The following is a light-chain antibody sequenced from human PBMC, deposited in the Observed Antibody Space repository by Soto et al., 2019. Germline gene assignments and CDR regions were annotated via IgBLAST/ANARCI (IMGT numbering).Light chain of an antibody. CDR3: AAWDDSLNAVV. V-gene: IGLV1-44*01. CDR2: SNN. Sequence: QPVLTQPPSASGTPGQRVTISCSGSSSSFGSNTVDWYQQLPGTAPKLLIYSNNQRPSGVPDRFSGSKSGTSASLAISGPQSEDEADYYCAAWDDSLNAVVFGGGTKLTVL. J-gene: IGLJ2*01. CDR1: SSSFGSNT.